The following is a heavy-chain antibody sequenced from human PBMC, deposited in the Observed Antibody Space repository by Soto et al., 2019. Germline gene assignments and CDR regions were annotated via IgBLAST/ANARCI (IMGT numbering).Heavy chain of an antibody. CDR1: GGSFSGYY. Sequence: QVQLQQWGAGLLKPSETLSLTCAVYGGSFSGYYWSWIRQPPGKGLEWIGEINHSGSTNYNPSLKCRVTISVDTSKNQFSVKLSSVTAADTAVYYCARLIAVTTTLERDYWGQGTLVTVSS. D-gene: IGHD4-17*01. CDR2: INHSGST. V-gene: IGHV4-34*01. J-gene: IGHJ4*02. CDR3: ARLIAVTTTLERDY.